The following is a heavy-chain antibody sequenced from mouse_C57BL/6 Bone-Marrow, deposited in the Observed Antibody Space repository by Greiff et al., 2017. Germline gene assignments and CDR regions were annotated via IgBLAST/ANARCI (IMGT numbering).Heavy chain of an antibody. CDR2: IDPSDSET. Sequence: QVQLQQPGAELVRPGSSVKLSCKASGYTFTSYWMHWVKQRPIQGLEWIGNIDPSDSETHYNQKFKDKATLTVDKSSSTAYMQLSSLTSADSAVSYCARWHWYFDVWGTGTTVTVSS. CDR3: ARWHWYFDV. V-gene: IGHV1-52*01. CDR1: GYTFTSYW. J-gene: IGHJ1*03.